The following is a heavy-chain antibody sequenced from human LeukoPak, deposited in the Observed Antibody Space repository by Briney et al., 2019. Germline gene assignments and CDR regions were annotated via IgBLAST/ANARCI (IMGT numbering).Heavy chain of an antibody. Sequence: ASVKVSCKASGYTFTGYYMHWVRQAPGQGLEWMGWINPNSGGTNYAQKFQGRVTMTRDTSISTAYMELSRLRSDDTAVYYCARLSIDYGDYWNWFDPWGQGTLVTVSS. CDR1: GYTFTGYY. CDR3: ARLSIDYGDYWNWFDP. CDR2: INPNSGGT. D-gene: IGHD4-17*01. J-gene: IGHJ5*02. V-gene: IGHV1-2*02.